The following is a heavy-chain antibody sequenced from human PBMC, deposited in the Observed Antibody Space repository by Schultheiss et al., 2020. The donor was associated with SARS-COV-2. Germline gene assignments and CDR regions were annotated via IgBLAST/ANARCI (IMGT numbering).Heavy chain of an antibody. J-gene: IGHJ5*02. CDR3: ARAGWDEYCSSTSCYFPWFDP. V-gene: IGHV3-30-3*01. CDR1: GFTFSSYA. D-gene: IGHD2-2*01. CDR2: ISYDGSNK. Sequence: GGSLRLSCAASGFTFSSYAMHWVRQAPGKGLEWVAVISYDGSNKYYADSVKGRFTISRDNSKNTLYLQMNSLRAEDTAVYYCARAGWDEYCSSTSCYFPWFDPWGQGTLVTVSS.